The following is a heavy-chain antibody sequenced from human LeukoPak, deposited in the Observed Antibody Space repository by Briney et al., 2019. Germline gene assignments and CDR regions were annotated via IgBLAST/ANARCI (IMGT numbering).Heavy chain of an antibody. CDR2: ISYDGSNK. V-gene: IGHV3-30*18. CDR1: GFTFSSYG. J-gene: IGHJ3*02. Sequence: GRSLRLSCAASGFTFSSYGMHWVRQASGKGLEWVAVISYDGSNKYYADSVKGRFTISRDNSKNTLYLQMNSLRAEDTAVYYCAKTFTRSGLTYDAFDIWGQGTMVTVSS. CDR3: AKTFTRSGLTYDAFDI. D-gene: IGHD3-3*01.